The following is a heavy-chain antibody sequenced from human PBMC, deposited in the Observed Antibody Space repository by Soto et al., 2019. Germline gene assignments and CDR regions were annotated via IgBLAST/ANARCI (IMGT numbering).Heavy chain of an antibody. CDR1: VGTFSSYA. CDR3: ARDVRCSGGSCYSRFDY. D-gene: IGHD2-15*01. CDR2: IIPIFGTA. Sequence: QVQLVQSGAEVKKPGSSVKVSCKASVGTFSSYAISWVRQAPGQGLEGIGGIIPIFGTANDAQKFQGRVTITADDSTSTAYMELSSLRSEDTAVYYRARDVRCSGGSCYSRFDYWGQGTLVTVSS. J-gene: IGHJ4*02. V-gene: IGHV1-69*01.